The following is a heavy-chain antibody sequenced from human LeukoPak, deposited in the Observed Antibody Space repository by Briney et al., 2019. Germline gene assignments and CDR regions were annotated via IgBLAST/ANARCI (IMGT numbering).Heavy chain of an antibody. CDR1: GFTFSSYS. V-gene: IGHV3-21*04. CDR3: AKGRLVPDY. J-gene: IGHJ4*02. CDR2: ISSSSSYI. D-gene: IGHD3-9*01. Sequence: GGSLRLSCAASGFTFSSYSMNWVRQAPGKGLEWVSSISSSSSYIYYADSVRGRFTISRDNSKNTLYLQMNSLRAEDTAIYYCAKGRLVPDYWGQGILVTVSS.